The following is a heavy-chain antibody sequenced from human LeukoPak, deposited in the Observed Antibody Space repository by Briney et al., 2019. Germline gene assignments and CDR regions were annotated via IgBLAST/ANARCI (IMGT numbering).Heavy chain of an antibody. V-gene: IGHV3-23*01. CDR3: AKDLASSSWYRFQH. Sequence: RSGGSLRLSCAASGFTFSSYAMSWVHQAPGKGLEWVSAISGSGGSTYYADSVKGRFTISRDNSKNTLYLQMNSLRAEDTAVYYCAKDLASSSWYRFQHWGQGTLVTVSS. D-gene: IGHD6-13*01. J-gene: IGHJ1*01. CDR2: ISGSGGST. CDR1: GFTFSSYA.